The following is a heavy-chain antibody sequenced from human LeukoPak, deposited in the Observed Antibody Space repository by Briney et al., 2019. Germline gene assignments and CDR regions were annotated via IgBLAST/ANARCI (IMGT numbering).Heavy chain of an antibody. CDR1: GGSISSYY. D-gene: IGHD3-22*01. J-gene: IGHJ6*03. CDR3: ARFTDSSGYYPSYYYYYMDV. V-gene: IGHV4-59*01. Sequence: SETLSLTCTVSGGSISSYYWSWIRQPPGKGLEWIGYIYYSGSTNYNPSLKSRVTISVDTSKNQLSLKLSSVTAADTAVYYCARFTDSSGYYPSYYYYYMDVWGKGTTVTVSS. CDR2: IYYSGST.